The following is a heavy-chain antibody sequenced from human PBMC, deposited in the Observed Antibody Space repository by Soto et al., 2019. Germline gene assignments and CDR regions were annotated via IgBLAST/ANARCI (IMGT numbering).Heavy chain of an antibody. V-gene: IGHV3-23*01. J-gene: IGHJ4*02. CDR2: ISGSGGST. Sequence: HPGGSLRLSCAASGFTFSSYAMSWVRQAPRKGLEWVSAISGSGGSTYYADSVKGRFTISRDNSKNTLYLQMNSLRAEDTAVYYCAKTHIVVVTAMSYFDYWGQGTLVTVSS. D-gene: IGHD2-21*02. CDR1: GFTFSSYA. CDR3: AKTHIVVVTAMSYFDY.